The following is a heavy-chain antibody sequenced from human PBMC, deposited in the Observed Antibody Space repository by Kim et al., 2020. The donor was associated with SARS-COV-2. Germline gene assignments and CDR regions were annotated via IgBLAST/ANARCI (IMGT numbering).Heavy chain of an antibody. CDR1: GYTFTSYY. J-gene: IGHJ4*02. V-gene: IGHV1-46*01. D-gene: IGHD2-8*01. Sequence: ASVKVSCKASGYTFTSYYMHWVRQAPGQGLEWMGIINPSGGSTSYAQKFQGRVTMTRDTSTSTVYMELSSLRSEDTAVYYCARAVVGYCTNGVCYTRYFDYWGQGTLVTVSS. CDR2: INPSGGST. CDR3: ARAVVGYCTNGVCYTRYFDY.